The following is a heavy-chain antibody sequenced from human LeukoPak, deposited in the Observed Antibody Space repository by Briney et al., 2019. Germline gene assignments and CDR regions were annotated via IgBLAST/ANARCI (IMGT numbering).Heavy chain of an antibody. V-gene: IGHV3-23*01. Sequence: RTGGSLRLSCAASGFTFSNDAMTWVRQAPGKGLEWVSVVSRSGGSTYYADSVKGRFTISRDNSKNTLYLRMNSLRTEDTAVYFCARGQNYFGSGSPYNYYFDYWGQGVLVTVS. CDR1: GFTFSNDA. CDR3: ARGQNYFGSGSPYNYYFDY. CDR2: VSRSGGST. J-gene: IGHJ4*02. D-gene: IGHD3-10*01.